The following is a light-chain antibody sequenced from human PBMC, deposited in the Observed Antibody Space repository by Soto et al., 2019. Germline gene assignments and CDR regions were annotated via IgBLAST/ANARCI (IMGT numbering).Light chain of an antibody. CDR3: QSYDSDSQGV. Sequence: NFMLTQPHSVSDSPGKTVTISCTGSGGSIASNYVQWYQQRPGSAPTIVIFEDNQRPSGAPDRFSGSIDTSSNSASLTISGLKTEDEADYYCQSYDSDSQGVFGGGTKLTVL. CDR2: EDN. J-gene: IGLJ3*02. V-gene: IGLV6-57*02. CDR1: GGSIASNY.